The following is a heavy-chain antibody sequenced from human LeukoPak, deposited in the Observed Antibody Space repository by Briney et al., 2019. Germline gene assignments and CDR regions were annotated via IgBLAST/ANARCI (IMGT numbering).Heavy chain of an antibody. CDR1: GFTFSRYA. Sequence: GGSLRLSYADSGFTFSRYAMSWVRPAPGKGLEWVSAISGSGDSTYYADSVKGRFTISRDNSKNTLYLQMNSLRAEDTAVYYCAKAPFGVVKYFQHWGQGTLVTVSS. CDR2: ISGSGDST. D-gene: IGHD3-3*01. CDR3: AKAPFGVVKYFQH. J-gene: IGHJ1*01. V-gene: IGHV3-23*01.